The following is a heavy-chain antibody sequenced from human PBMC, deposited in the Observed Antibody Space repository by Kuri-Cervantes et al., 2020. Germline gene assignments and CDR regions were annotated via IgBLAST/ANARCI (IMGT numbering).Heavy chain of an antibody. CDR1: GFTFDDYA. D-gene: IGHD3-16*01. V-gene: IGHV3-9*01. J-gene: IGHJ6*03. Sequence: SLKISCAASGFTFDDYAMHWVRQAPGKGLEWVSGISWNSGSIGYADSVKGRFTISRDNAKNSLYLQMNSLRAEDTAVYYCAREVGEELIPRYYYYMDVWGKGTTVTVSS. CDR2: ISWNSGSI. CDR3: AREVGEELIPRYYYYMDV.